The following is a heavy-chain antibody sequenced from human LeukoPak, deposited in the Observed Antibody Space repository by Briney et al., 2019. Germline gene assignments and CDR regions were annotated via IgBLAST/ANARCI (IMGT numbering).Heavy chain of an antibody. J-gene: IGHJ6*02. D-gene: IGHD3-10*01. CDR2: INAGNGNT. CDR3: ARSLPTKYGSGATGLMDV. CDR1: GYTFTSYA. Sequence: ASVKVSCKASGYTFTSYAMHWVRQAPGQRLEWMGWINAGNGNTKYSQKFQGRVTITRDTSASTAYMELSSLRSEDTAVYYCARSLPTKYGSGATGLMDVWGQGTTVTVSS. V-gene: IGHV1-3*01.